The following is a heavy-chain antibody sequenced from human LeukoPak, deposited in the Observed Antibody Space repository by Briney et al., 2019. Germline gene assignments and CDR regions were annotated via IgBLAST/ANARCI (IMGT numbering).Heavy chain of an antibody. J-gene: IGHJ5*02. CDR1: GFTFTSYS. Sequence: GGSLRLSCAASGFTFTSYSMNWVRQAPGKGLEWVSYISSSSSTIHYADSVKRRFTISRDNANNSLYLQMNFLRDDDTAVYFCATGELGGASWGQGTLVTVSS. CDR2: ISSSSSTI. D-gene: IGHD3-16*01. V-gene: IGHV3-48*02. CDR3: ATGELGGAS.